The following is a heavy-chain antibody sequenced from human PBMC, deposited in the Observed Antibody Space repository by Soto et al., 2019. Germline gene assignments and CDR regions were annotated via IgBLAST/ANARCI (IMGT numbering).Heavy chain of an antibody. CDR1: GFTFSSYA. CDR2: ISYDGSNK. J-gene: IGHJ4*02. Sequence: ESGGGVVQPGRSLRLSCAASGFTFSSYAMHWVRQAPGKGLEWVAVISYDGSNKYYADSVKGRFTISRDNSKNTLYLQMNSLRAEDTAVYYCARSDDHFFDYWGQGTLVTVSS. CDR3: ARSDDHFFDY. V-gene: IGHV3-30-3*01. D-gene: IGHD3-3*01.